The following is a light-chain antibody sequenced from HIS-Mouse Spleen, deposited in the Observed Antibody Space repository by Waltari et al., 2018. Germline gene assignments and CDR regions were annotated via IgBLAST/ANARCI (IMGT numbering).Light chain of an antibody. V-gene: IGLV3-21*03. CDR1: NIGSKS. CDR3: QVWDSSSDHVV. CDR2: DDS. Sequence: SYVLTQPPSVSVAPGKTARITGAGNNIGSKSVHWYLPKPGQAPVLVVYDDSDRPSGIPERFSGSNSGNTATLTISRVEAGDEADYYCQVWDSSSDHVVFGGGTKLTVL. J-gene: IGLJ2*01.